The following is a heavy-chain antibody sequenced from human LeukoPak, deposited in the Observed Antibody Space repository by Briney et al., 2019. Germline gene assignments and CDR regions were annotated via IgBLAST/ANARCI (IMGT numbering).Heavy chain of an antibody. D-gene: IGHD2-15*01. CDR1: GYTFTRYD. J-gene: IGHJ3*02. V-gene: IGHV1-2*02. CDR2: SHTNSGGK. Sequence: ASVKVSCKASGYTFTRYDINGVRQSPGHELECRGWSHTNSGGKNYAQKFQGRVTKTWDTSIRPAYLELSRLRSDDTAVYYCASGGGDCSGGSCYYSPSLHAFDIWGQGTRVTVSS. CDR3: ASGGGDCSGGSCYYSPSLHAFDI.